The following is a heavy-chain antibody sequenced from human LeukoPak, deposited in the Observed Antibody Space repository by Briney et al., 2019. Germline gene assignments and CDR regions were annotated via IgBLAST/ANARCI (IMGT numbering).Heavy chain of an antibody. V-gene: IGHV4-59*01. D-gene: IGHD5-12*01. CDR2: IYYSGST. J-gene: IGHJ4*02. CDR3: ARDFSGYDFFDY. CDR1: GGSISSYY. Sequence: SETLSLTCTVSGGSISSYYWSWIRQPPGKGLEWIGYIYYSGSTNYNPPLKSRVTISVDTSKNQFSLKLSSVTAADTAVYYCARDFSGYDFFDYWGQGTLVTVSS.